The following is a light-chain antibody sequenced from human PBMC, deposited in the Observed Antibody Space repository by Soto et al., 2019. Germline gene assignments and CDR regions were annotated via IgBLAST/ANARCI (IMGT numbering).Light chain of an antibody. CDR1: QSIGTY. CDR2: AAS. J-gene: IGKJ1*01. V-gene: IGKV1-39*01. Sequence: DIQMTQSPSSLSASVGDRVTITCRASQSIGTYLNWYQQKPGKAPTVLIFAASTLQSGVPSRFSGSGSGTDFTLTISSLQPEDFATYYCQQSYTPLTWTFGQGTKVEIK. CDR3: QQSYTPLTWT.